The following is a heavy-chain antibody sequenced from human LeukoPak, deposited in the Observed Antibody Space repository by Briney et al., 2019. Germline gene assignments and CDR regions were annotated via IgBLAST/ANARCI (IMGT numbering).Heavy chain of an antibody. J-gene: IGHJ4*02. D-gene: IGHD3-10*01. Sequence: GGSLRLSCAASGFTFSSYAMHWVRQAPGKGLEWVSGISWNSGSIGYADSVKGRFTISRDNSKNTLYLQMNSLRAEDTAVYYCARGYGSGSYYGYFDYWGQGTLVTVSS. CDR2: ISWNSGSI. CDR1: GFTFSSYA. CDR3: ARGYGSGSYYGYFDY. V-gene: IGHV3-9*01.